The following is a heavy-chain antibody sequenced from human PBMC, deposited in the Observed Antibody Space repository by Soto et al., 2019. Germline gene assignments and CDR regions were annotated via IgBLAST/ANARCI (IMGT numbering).Heavy chain of an antibody. V-gene: IGHV3-11*01. CDR1: GFTFSDYY. Sequence: PGGSLRLSCAASGFTFSDYYMSWIRQAPGKGLEWVSYISSSGSTIYYADSVKGRFTISRDNAKNSLYLQMNSLRAEDTAVYYCARARIITIFGVAVSRGMDVWGQGTTVTVSS. J-gene: IGHJ6*02. CDR2: ISSSGSTI. D-gene: IGHD3-3*01. CDR3: ARARIITIFGVAVSRGMDV.